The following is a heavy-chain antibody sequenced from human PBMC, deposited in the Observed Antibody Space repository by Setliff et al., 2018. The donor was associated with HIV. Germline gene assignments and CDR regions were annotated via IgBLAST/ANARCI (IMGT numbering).Heavy chain of an antibody. Sequence: PSETLSLTCAVYGGSFSAYYWSWIRQSPEMGLEWIAEISHTGSTKYNPSLGSRVTISLATSKNQFSLSLRSLSAADTAVYYCASRIYYYDSSRVLREEGFDPWGQGTLVTVSS. D-gene: IGHD3-22*01. CDR1: GGSFSAYY. CDR2: ISHTGST. CDR3: ASRIYYYDSSRVLREEGFDP. J-gene: IGHJ5*02. V-gene: IGHV4-34*01.